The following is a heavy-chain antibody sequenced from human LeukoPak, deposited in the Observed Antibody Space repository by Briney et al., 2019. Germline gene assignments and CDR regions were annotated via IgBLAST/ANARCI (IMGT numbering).Heavy chain of an antibody. J-gene: IGHJ4*02. CDR2: IYHSGST. CDR3: AGARYSGSSTPYYFDY. D-gene: IGHD1-26*01. CDR1: GGSISSGGYY. V-gene: IGHV4-30-2*01. Sequence: PSETLSLTCTVSGGSISSGGYYWSWIRQPPGKGLEWIGYIYHSGSTYYNPSLKSRVTISVDRSKNQFSLKLSSVTAADTAVYYCAGARYSGSSTPYYFDYWGQGTLVTVSS.